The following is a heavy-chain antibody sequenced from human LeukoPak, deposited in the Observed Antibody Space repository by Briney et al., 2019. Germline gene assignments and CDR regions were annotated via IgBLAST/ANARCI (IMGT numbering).Heavy chain of an antibody. J-gene: IGHJ4*02. V-gene: IGHV1-2*02. CDR2: INPNSGGT. CDR1: GYTFTGYY. Sequence: ASVKVSCKASGYTFTGYYMHWVRQAPGQGPDWMGWINPNSGGTNYAQKFKGRVTMTRDKSISTAYMELSRLRSDDTAVYYCARALNYWGQGTLVTVSS. CDR3: ARALNY.